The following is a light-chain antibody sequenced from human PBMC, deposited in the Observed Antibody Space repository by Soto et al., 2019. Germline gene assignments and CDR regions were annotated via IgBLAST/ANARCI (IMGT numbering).Light chain of an antibody. Sequence: IQMTQSPSSLSASVGERVTITCRASQRIRTDLNWYQQRPGKAPKVLIYVASTLQTGIPSRFGGSSSGTDFNLTITSLQPEDFALYYCQQSYKNPPTFGGGTRVESK. J-gene: IGKJ4*01. CDR1: QRIRTD. CDR2: VAS. V-gene: IGKV1-39*01. CDR3: QQSYKNPPT.